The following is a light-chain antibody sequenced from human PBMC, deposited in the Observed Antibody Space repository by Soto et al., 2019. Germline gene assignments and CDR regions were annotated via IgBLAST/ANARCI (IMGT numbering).Light chain of an antibody. CDR1: QSISSS. CDR3: QQSYSTPPT. CDR2: AAS. J-gene: IGKJ1*01. Sequence: DIQMTQSPSSLSASVGDRVTITCRASQSISSSLNWYQQKPGKAPKLLIYAASSLQSGVPSRFSGSGSGTDFTLTISSLQPEDCATYYCQQSYSTPPTFAKETNVQIK. V-gene: IGKV1-39*01.